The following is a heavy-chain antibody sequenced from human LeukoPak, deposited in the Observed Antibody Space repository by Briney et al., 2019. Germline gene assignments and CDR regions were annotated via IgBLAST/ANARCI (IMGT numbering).Heavy chain of an antibody. CDR3: ARESYDSSADAFDI. D-gene: IGHD3-22*01. CDR2: IYYSGST. CDR1: GGSISSSSYY. V-gene: IGHV4-39*07. J-gene: IGHJ3*02. Sequence: PSETLSLTCTVSGGSISSSSYYWGWIRQPPGKGLEWIGSIYYSGSTYYNPSLKSRVTISIDTSKNQFSLKLSSVTAADTAVYYCARESYDSSADAFDIWGQGTMVTASS.